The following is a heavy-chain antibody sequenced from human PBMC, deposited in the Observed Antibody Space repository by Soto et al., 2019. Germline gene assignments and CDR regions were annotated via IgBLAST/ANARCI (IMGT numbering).Heavy chain of an antibody. V-gene: IGHV5-51*01. D-gene: IGHD3-10*01. CDR3: ARAYYGSGSRLGYYYYMDV. J-gene: IGHJ6*03. CDR2: IYPGDSDT. CDR1: GYSFTSYW. Sequence: LGESLKISCKGSGYSFTSYWIGWVRQMPGKGLEWMGIIYPGDSDTRYSPSFQGQVTISADKSISTAYLQWSSLKASDTAMYYCARAYYGSGSRLGYYYYMDVWGKGTTVTVSS.